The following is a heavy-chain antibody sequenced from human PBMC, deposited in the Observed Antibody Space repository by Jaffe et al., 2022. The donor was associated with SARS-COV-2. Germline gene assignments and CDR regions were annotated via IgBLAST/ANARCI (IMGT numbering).Heavy chain of an antibody. J-gene: IGHJ4*02. CDR3: ARGGKRRDGYNYFYFDY. CDR1: GGSFSGYY. D-gene: IGHD5-12*01. Sequence: QVQLQQWGAGLLKPSETLSLTCAVYGGSFSGYYWSWIRQPPGKGLEWIGEINHSGSTNYNPSLKSRVTISVDTSKNQFSLKLSSVTAADTAVYYCARGGKRRDGYNYFYFDYWGQGTLVTVSS. V-gene: IGHV4-34*01. CDR2: INHSGST.